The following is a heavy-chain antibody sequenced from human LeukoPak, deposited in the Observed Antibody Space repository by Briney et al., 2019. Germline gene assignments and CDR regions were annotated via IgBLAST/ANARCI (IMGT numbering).Heavy chain of an antibody. D-gene: IGHD6-13*01. Sequence: GGSLRLSCAASGFTFSTYAMSWVRQAPGKGLEWVSIISDNGGRTYNADSVKGRFTISRDNSKNTLYLQINSLRAEDTAAYFCVSSSSWYYFGYWGQGTLVTVSS. J-gene: IGHJ4*02. CDR2: ISDNGGRT. CDR1: GFTFSTYA. V-gene: IGHV3-23*01. CDR3: VSSSSWYYFGY.